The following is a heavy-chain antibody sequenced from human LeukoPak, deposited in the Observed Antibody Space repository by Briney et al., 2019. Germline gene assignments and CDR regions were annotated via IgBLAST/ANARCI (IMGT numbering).Heavy chain of an antibody. D-gene: IGHD6-19*01. CDR1: GFTFSSYG. J-gene: IGHJ4*02. Sequence: GGSLRLSCAASGFTFSSYGMHWVRQAPGKRLEWVAVISYDGSNKYHADSVKGRFTISRDNSKNTLYLQMNSLRAEDTAVYYCAKEDSSGWYLVDYWGQGTLVTVSS. CDR3: AKEDSSGWYLVDY. CDR2: ISYDGSNK. V-gene: IGHV3-30*18.